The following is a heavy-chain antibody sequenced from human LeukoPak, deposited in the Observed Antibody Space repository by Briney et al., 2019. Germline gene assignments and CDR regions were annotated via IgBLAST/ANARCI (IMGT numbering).Heavy chain of an antibody. CDR2: INHSGST. D-gene: IGHD1-7*01. CDR3: ARGLGWNYLRVNNNWFDP. V-gene: IGHV4-34*01. Sequence: SETLSLTCAVYGGSFSGYYWSWIRQPPGKGLEWIGEINHSGSTNYNPSLKSRVTISVDTSKNQFSLKLSSVTAADTAVYCCARGLGWNYLRVNNNWFDPWGQGTLVTVSS. J-gene: IGHJ5*02. CDR1: GGSFSGYY.